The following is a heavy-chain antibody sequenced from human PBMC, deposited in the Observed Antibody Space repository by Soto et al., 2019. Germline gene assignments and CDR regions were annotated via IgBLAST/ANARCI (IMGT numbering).Heavy chain of an antibody. CDR2: IYHSGST. Sequence: TLSLTCAVACGSIRSSNWWRRVRQPPGKGLEWIGEIYHSGSTNYNPSLKSRVTISVDKSKNQFSLKLSSVTAADTAVYYCARTTFGSYGDYFDYWGQGTLVTVSS. CDR3: ARTTFGSYGDYFDY. V-gene: IGHV4-4*02. CDR1: CGSIRSSNW. D-gene: IGHD1-26*01. J-gene: IGHJ4*02.